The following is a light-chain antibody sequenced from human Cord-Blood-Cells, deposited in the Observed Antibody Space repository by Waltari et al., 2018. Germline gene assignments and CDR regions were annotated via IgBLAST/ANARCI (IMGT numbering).Light chain of an antibody. J-gene: IGLJ2*01. Sequence: QSALTQPASVSGSPGQSITISCTGTSSDVGSYNLVSWYQQHPGKAPKLMIYEGSKRPAGVSNRFSGSKSGNTASRTSSGLQAADEADYYCCSYAGSSSVVFGGGTKLTVL. CDR1: SSDVGSYNL. CDR3: CSYAGSSSVV. V-gene: IGLV2-23*01. CDR2: EGS.